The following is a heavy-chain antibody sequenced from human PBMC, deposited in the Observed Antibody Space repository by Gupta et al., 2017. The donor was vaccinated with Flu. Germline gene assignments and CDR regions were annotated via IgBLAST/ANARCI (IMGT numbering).Heavy chain of an antibody. CDR3: ARGGIGSTGLQY. Sequence: GRQTPGRVLEWVSSLTNTGDTTYYAGPVKGRFAIARDNSKDTLYLQMDSLRAEDTALYYCARGGIGSTGLQYWGQGTLVTVSS. J-gene: IGHJ4*02. CDR2: LTNTGDTT. D-gene: IGHD6-13*01. V-gene: IGHV3-23*01.